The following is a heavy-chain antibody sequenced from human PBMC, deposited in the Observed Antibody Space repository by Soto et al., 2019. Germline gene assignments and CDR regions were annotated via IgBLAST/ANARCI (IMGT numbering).Heavy chain of an antibody. CDR1: GFTFRSYA. Sequence: PGGSLRLSCAGSGFTFRSYAMHWVRQAPGKGLEWVAVISYDASNKYYADSVKGRFTISRDNSKNTLYLQMNSLRAEDTAVYYCARGYSSSSAAFDYWGQGTLVTVSS. D-gene: IGHD6-13*01. CDR2: ISYDASNK. J-gene: IGHJ4*02. CDR3: ARGYSSSSAAFDY. V-gene: IGHV3-30-3*01.